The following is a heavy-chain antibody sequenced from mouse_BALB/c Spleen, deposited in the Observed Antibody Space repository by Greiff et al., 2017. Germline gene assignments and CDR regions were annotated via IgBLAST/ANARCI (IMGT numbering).Heavy chain of an antibody. V-gene: IGHV1-62-2*01. Sequence: QVQLKQSGAELVKPGASVKLSCKASGYTFTEYIIHWVKQRSGQGLEWIGWFYPGSGSIKYNEKFKDKATLTADKSSSTVYMELSRLTSEDSAVYFCARHEEGRFTTAPAMDYWGQGTSVTVSS. CDR3: ARHEEGRFTTAPAMDY. J-gene: IGHJ4*01. CDR2: FYPGSGSI. D-gene: IGHD1-2*01. CDR1: GYTFTEYI.